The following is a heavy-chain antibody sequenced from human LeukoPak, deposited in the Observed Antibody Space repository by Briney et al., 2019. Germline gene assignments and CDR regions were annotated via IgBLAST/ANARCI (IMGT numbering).Heavy chain of an antibody. CDR1: GFTFSGYA. V-gene: IGHV3-23*01. CDR3: AKDFAAAGTGYFDY. D-gene: IGHD6-13*01. CDR2: ISGSGGST. J-gene: IGHJ4*02. Sequence: PGGSLRLSCAASGFTFSGYAMSWVRQAPGKGLEWVSTISGSGGSTYYADSVKGRFTISRDNAKNSLYLQMNSLRAEDTALYYCAKDFAAAGTGYFDYWGQGTLVTVSS.